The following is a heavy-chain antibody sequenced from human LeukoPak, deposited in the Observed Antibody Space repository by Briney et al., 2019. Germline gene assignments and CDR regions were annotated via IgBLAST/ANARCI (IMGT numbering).Heavy chain of an antibody. CDR2: IYHSEST. D-gene: IGHD7-27*01. J-gene: IGHJ3*02. V-gene: IGHV4-39*07. CDR3: ARDRLSLGAFDI. CDR1: GDSINSRSYY. Sequence: SSETLSLTCAVSGDSINSRSYYWAWIRQPPGKGLEWIGSIYHSESTYYNPSLKSRDTISLDTSKNQFSLRLSSLTAADTAVYYCARDRLSLGAFDIWGQGTMVTVSS.